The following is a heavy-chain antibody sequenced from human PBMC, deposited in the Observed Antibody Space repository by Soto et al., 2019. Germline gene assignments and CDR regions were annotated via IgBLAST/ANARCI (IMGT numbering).Heavy chain of an antibody. D-gene: IGHD1-26*01. CDR3: ARDGREASGMDG. CDR1: GSSISSHY. Sequence: PSETLSLPCTVSGSSISSHYWSWVRQAPGKGLEWIGHIYYRGSTNYNPSLRSRSTTSVDTCKNQYSLKLNSVTTAHAAVYYCARDGREASGMDGWGRGTKVTVCS. CDR2: IYYRGST. V-gene: IGHV4-59*11. J-gene: IGHJ6*02.